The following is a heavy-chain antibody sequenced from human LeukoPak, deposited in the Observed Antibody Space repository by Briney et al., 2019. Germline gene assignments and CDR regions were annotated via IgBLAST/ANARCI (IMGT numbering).Heavy chain of an antibody. Sequence: GGSLRLSCTASGFTLGGHDMHWVRLTTGDGLEWVAAVSAGHHAFYAGSVKGRFTVSREDAKNSLYLQMNSLRAGDTAVYYCVREARGYHYTYFDYWGQGSLVTVSS. CDR3: VREARGYHYTYFDY. CDR2: VSAGHHA. V-gene: IGHV3-13*01. J-gene: IGHJ4*02. CDR1: GFTLGGHD. D-gene: IGHD5-18*01.